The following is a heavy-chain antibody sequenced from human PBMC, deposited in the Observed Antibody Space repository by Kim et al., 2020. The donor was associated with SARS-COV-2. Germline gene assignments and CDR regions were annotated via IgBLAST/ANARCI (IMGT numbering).Heavy chain of an antibody. CDR2: SDVGVRT. J-gene: IGHJ4*02. CDR3: EASDY. V-gene: IGHV3-23*01. Sequence: SDVGVRTHYADSVKGRFTISRDNSKSTLFLHMNSLRAEDTAVYYCEASDYWGQGSLVTVSS.